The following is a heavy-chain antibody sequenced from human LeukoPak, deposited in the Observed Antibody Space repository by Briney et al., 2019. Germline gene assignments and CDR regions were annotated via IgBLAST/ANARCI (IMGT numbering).Heavy chain of an antibody. V-gene: IGHV4-39*01. D-gene: IGHD1-26*01. J-gene: IGHJ4*02. CDR1: GGSISSSVSY. CDR2: IYYSGST. CDR3: ARRDIISGSSNFDY. Sequence: PSETLSLTRTVSGGSISSSVSYWGWIRQPPGKGLEWIGSIYYSGSTYYNPSLKSRVTISVDTSKNQFSLKLSSVTAADTAIYFCARRDIISGSSNFDYWGQGTLVTVSS.